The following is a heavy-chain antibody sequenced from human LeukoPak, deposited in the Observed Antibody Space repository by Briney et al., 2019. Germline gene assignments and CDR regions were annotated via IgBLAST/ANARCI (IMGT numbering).Heavy chain of an antibody. CDR1: GASISSYY. D-gene: IGHD6-25*01. V-gene: IGHV4-59*01. CDR2: IYYSGST. CDR3: ASARLGSGLEGAFDI. J-gene: IGHJ3*02. Sequence: SETLSLTCTVSGASISSYYWSWIRQPPGKGLEWIGYIYYSGSTNYNLSLKSRVTISVDTSKNQFSLKLSSVTAADTAVYYCASARLGSGLEGAFDIWGQGTMVTVSS.